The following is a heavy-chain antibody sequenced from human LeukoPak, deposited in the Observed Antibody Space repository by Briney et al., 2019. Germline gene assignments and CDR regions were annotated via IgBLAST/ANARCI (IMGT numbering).Heavy chain of an antibody. CDR1: GGTFTSYY. J-gene: IGHJ4*02. V-gene: IGHV1-46*01. CDR2: INPSGGST. CDR3: ARDSEETYYYDSSGFHLRY. D-gene: IGHD3-22*01. Sequence: ASVKVSCKASGGTFTSYYMHWVRQAPGQGLEWMGIINPSGGSTSYAQKFQGRVTMTRDTSTSTVYMELSSLRSEDTAVYYCARDSEETYYYDSSGFHLRYWGQGTLVTVSS.